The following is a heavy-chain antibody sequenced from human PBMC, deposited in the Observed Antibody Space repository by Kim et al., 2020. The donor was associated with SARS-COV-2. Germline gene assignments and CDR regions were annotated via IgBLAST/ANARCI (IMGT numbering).Heavy chain of an antibody. CDR1: GFTFSSYA. J-gene: IGHJ4*02. V-gene: IGHV3-23*01. CDR2: ISGSGGST. Sequence: GGSLRLSCAASGFTFSSYAMSWVRQAPGKGLEWVSAISGSGGSTYYADSVKGRFTISRDNSKNTLYLQMNSLRAEGTAVYYCAKVGYYDSSGFTDYWGQGTLVTVSS. CDR3: AKVGYYDSSGFTDY. D-gene: IGHD3-22*01.